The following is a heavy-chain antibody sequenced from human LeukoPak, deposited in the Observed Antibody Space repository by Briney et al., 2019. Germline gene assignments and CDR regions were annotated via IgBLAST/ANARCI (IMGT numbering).Heavy chain of an antibody. CDR2: INPNSGGT. D-gene: IGHD5-12*01. CDR1: GYTFTGYY. Sequence: ASVKVSCKASGYTFTGYYMHWVRQAPGQGLEWMGWINPNSGGTNYAQKFQGRVTMTRDTSISTAYMELRSLRFDDSAVYYCARDRAIRGRYSGYVDYWGQGTLVTVSS. J-gene: IGHJ4*02. V-gene: IGHV1-2*02. CDR3: ARDRAIRGRYSGYVDY.